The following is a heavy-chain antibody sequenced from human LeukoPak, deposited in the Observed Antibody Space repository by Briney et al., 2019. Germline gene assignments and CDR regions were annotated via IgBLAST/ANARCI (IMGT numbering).Heavy chain of an antibody. J-gene: IGHJ3*02. D-gene: IGHD6-19*01. Sequence: GGSLRLSCAASGFTLRVNYMTWVRQAPGKGLEWVSALTRSGGDTYLADTVKGRFTISSDNSRDTLYLQMHSLRVEDTAIYYCAKTREGSLHDGFDIWGQGTMVTVSS. CDR3: AKTREGSLHDGFDI. V-gene: IGHV3-23*01. CDR1: GFTLRVNY. CDR2: LTRSGGDT.